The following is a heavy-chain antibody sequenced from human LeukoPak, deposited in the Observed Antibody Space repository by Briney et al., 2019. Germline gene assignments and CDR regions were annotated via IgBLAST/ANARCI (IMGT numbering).Heavy chain of an antibody. D-gene: IGHD1-7*01. J-gene: IGHJ4*02. Sequence: SVKVSCKASGGTFSSYAISWVRQAPGQGLEWMGRIIPILGIANYAQKFQGRVTITADKSTSTAYMELSSLRSEDTAVYYCARGTGTTFGDYWGQGTLVTVSS. CDR3: ARGTGTTFGDY. V-gene: IGHV1-69*04. CDR2: IIPILGIA. CDR1: GGTFSSYA.